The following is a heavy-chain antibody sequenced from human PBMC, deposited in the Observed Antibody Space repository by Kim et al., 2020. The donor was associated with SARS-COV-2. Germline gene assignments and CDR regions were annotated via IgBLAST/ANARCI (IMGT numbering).Heavy chain of an antibody. Sequence: SETLSLTCTVSGGSISSYYWSWIRQPAGKGLEWIGRIYTSGSTNYNPSLKSRVTMSVDTSKNQFSLKLSSVTAADTAVYYCASIMLYCSSTSCYSMDVWGQGTTVTVSS. J-gene: IGHJ6*02. V-gene: IGHV4-4*07. D-gene: IGHD2-2*02. CDR1: GGSISSYY. CDR3: ASIMLYCSSTSCYSMDV. CDR2: IYTSGST.